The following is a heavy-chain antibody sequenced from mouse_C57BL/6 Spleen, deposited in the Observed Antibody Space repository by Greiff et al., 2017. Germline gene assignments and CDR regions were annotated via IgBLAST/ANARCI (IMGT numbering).Heavy chain of an antibody. V-gene: IGHV7-3*01. CDR2: IRNKANGYTT. D-gene: IGHD4-1*01. CDR3: ARLLGQGAMDY. CDR1: GFTFTDYY. J-gene: IGHJ4*01. Sequence: EVMLVESGGGLVQPGGSLSLSCAASGFTFTDYYMSWVRQPPGKALEWLGFIRNKANGYTTEYSASVKGRFTISRDNSQSILYLQMNALRAEDSATYYCARLLGQGAMDYWGQGTSVTVSS.